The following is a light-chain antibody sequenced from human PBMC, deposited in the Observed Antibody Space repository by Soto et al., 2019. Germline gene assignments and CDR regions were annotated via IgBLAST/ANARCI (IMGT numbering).Light chain of an antibody. CDR3: QQYNNWPLT. Sequence: ETVLTQSPGTLSLSPGERATVSCRASQSVGGSSLAWYQQRPGQAPRLLIYDTSKRATGIPDRFSGSGSGTDFTLTISRLEPEDFAVYYCQQYNNWPLTFGGGTKVDI. CDR2: DTS. CDR1: QSVGGSS. J-gene: IGKJ4*01. V-gene: IGKV3D-20*02.